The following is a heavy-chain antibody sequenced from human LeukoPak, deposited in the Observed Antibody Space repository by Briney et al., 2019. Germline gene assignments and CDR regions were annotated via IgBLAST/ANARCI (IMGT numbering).Heavy chain of an antibody. CDR2: ISSSGSTI. D-gene: IGHD6-6*01. V-gene: IGHV3-11*04. Sequence: GGSLRLSCAASGFTFSDNYMSWIRQAPGKGLEWVSYISSSGSTIYYADSVKGRFTISRDNSKNTLYLQMNSLRAEDTAVYYCAREDYREYSSSYDAFDIWGQGTMVTVSS. CDR3: AREDYREYSSSYDAFDI. J-gene: IGHJ3*02. CDR1: GFTFSDNY.